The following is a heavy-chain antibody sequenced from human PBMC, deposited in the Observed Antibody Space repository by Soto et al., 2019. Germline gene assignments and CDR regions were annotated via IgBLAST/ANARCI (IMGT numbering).Heavy chain of an antibody. CDR1: GGSISSSSYY. V-gene: IGHV4-39*01. Sequence: TSETLSLTCTVSGGSISSSSYYWGWIRQPPGKGLEWIGSIYYSGSTYYNPSLKSRVTISVDTSKNQFSLKLSSVTAADTAVYYCATPYDSSGYYSAAGDDYWGQGTLVTVSS. D-gene: IGHD3-22*01. J-gene: IGHJ4*02. CDR3: ATPYDSSGYYSAAGDDY. CDR2: IYYSGST.